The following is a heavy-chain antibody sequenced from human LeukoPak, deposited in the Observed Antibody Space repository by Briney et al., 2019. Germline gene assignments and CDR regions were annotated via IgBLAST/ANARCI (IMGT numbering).Heavy chain of an antibody. CDR1: GGTFSSYA. V-gene: IGHV1-69*13. CDR3: ARDSSAYGGNLDY. Sequence: SVKVSCKASGGTFSSYAISWVRQAPGQGLEWMGGIIPIFGTANYAQKFQGRVTITADESTSTAYMELSSLRSEDTAAYYCARDSSAYGGNLDYWGQGTLVTVSS. CDR2: IIPIFGTA. J-gene: IGHJ4*02. D-gene: IGHD4-23*01.